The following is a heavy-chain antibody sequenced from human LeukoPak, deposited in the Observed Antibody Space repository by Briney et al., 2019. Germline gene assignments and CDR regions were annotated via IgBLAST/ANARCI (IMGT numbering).Heavy chain of an antibody. Sequence: GGSLRLSCSGSGFTFSVYSMNWVRQAPGKGLEWVSSITSKSNYIYYADPVKGRFTISRDNAMNPVFLQLNSLRAEDSAVYYCTSGLIAIESDNNSYQYMDVWGKGTTVTVSS. CDR1: GFTFSVYS. J-gene: IGHJ6*03. CDR2: ITSKSNYI. CDR3: TSGLIAIESDNNSYQYMDV. D-gene: IGHD2-21*01. V-gene: IGHV3-21*01.